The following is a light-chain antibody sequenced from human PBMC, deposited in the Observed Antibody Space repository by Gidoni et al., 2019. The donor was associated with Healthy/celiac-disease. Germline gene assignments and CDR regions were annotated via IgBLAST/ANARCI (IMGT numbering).Light chain of an antibody. CDR3: VLYMGSGISYV. CDR2: STN. V-gene: IGLV8-61*01. CDR1: SGSVSTSYY. J-gene: IGLJ1*01. Sequence: QTVVTQEPSVSVSPGGKVTLTCGLSSGSVSTSYYPSWYQQTPGQAPRTLIYSTNSRSSGVPDRFSGSILGNNAALPIPGAQAADESDYYCVLYMGSGISYVFGTGTTVTVL.